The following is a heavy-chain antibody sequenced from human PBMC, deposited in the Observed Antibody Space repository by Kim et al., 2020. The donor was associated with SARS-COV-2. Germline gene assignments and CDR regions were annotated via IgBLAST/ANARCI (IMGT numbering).Heavy chain of an antibody. CDR1: GGSISSGGYY. CDR2: IYYSGST. J-gene: IGHJ6*02. V-gene: IGHV4-31*03. Sequence: SETLSLTCTVSGGSISSGGYYWSWIRQHPGKGLEWIGYIYYSGSTYYNPSLKSRVTISVDTSKNQFSLKLSSVTAADTAVYYCARVFVTMGESYYYYGMDVWGQGTTVTVSS. D-gene: IGHD3-10*01. CDR3: ARVFVTMGESYYYYGMDV.